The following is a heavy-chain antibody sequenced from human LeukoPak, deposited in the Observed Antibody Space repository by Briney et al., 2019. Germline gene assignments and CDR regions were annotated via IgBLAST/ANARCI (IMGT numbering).Heavy chain of an antibody. CDR3: AREGDILTGYGMDV. D-gene: IGHD3-9*01. CDR2: IYYSGST. J-gene: IGHJ6*02. V-gene: IGHV4-39*02. CDR1: GGSISSSSYY. Sequence: SETLSLTCTVSGGSISSSSYYWGWIRQPPGKGQEWIGSIYYSGSTYYNPSLKSRVTISVDTSKNQFSLKLSSVTAADTAVYYCAREGDILTGYGMDVWGQGTTVTVSS.